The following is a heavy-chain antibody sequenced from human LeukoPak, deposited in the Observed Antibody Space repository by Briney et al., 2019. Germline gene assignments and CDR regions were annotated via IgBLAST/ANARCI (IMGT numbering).Heavy chain of an antibody. Sequence: SETLSLTCTVSGSSISGGYYWGWIRQPPGKGLEWIGGLYHNGYTYYNPSLRSRVTISVDTSRNQFSLRLSSVTAADTAMYYCARSAHSGSYSPFDYWGQGTLVTVSS. CDR2: LYHNGYT. V-gene: IGHV4-38-2*02. CDR1: GSSISGGYY. CDR3: ARSAHSGSYSPFDY. J-gene: IGHJ4*02. D-gene: IGHD1-26*01.